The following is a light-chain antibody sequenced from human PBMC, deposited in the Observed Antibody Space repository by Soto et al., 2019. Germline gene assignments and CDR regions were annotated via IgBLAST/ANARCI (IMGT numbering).Light chain of an antibody. CDR2: GAS. J-gene: IGKJ1*01. V-gene: IGKV3-20*01. Sequence: EIVFTQSPGTLSLSPEERATLSCRASLSVSSSYLAWYQQKPGQAPRLLIYGASSRATGIPDRFRGSGSGTDFTITITILEADDFAVYYCQHYGTSPWPFGYGNKWQIK. CDR1: LSVSSSY. CDR3: QHYGTSPWP.